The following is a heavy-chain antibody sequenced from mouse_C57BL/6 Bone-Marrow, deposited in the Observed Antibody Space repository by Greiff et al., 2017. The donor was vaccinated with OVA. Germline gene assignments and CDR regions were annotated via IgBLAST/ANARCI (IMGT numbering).Heavy chain of an antibody. V-gene: IGHV7-1*01. Sequence: EVNLVESGGGLVQSGRSLRLSCATSGFTFSDFYMEWVRQAPGKGLEWIAASRNKANDYTTEYSASVKGRFIVSRDTSQSILYLQMNALRAEDTAIYYCARDAPTGTDWYFDVWGTGTTVTVSS. J-gene: IGHJ1*03. CDR1: GFTFSDFY. CDR3: ARDAPTGTDWYFDV. D-gene: IGHD4-1*02. CDR2: SRNKANDYTT.